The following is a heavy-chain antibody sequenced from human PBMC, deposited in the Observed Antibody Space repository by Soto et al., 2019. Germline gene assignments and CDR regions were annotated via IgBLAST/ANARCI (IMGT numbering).Heavy chain of an antibody. V-gene: IGHV4-31*03. J-gene: IGHJ5*02. CDR1: GGSISSGGYY. D-gene: IGHD5-12*01. Sequence: LSLTCTVSGGSISSGGYYWSWIRQHPGKGLEWIGYIYYSGITYNNPSLKSRVTISVDTSKNQFSLKLSSVTAADTAVYYCARVYSGYDYRGWFDPWGQGSLVTV. CDR2: IYYSGIT. CDR3: ARVYSGYDYRGWFDP.